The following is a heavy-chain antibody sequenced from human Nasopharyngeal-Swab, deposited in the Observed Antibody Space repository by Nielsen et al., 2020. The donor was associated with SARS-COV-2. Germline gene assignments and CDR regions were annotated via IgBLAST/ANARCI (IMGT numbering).Heavy chain of an antibody. CDR2: ITTRGSYT. V-gene: IGHV3-21*01. Sequence: GESLKISYAASGFSFSTYTMNWVRQAPGKGLEWVASITTRGSYTYYADSVQGRFTISRDISKNTLYLQMNSLRAEDTAVYYCARESGVSSTSPFDCWGRGTLVTVSS. J-gene: IGHJ4*02. CDR1: GFSFSTYT. CDR3: ARESGVSSTSPFDC. D-gene: IGHD2-2*01.